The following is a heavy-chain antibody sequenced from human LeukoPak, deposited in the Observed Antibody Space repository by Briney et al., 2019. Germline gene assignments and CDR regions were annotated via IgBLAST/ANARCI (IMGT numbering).Heavy chain of an antibody. Sequence: EASVKVSCKASGYTFTGYYMNWVRKAPGQGLEWMGWINPNSGGTSYAQKFKGRVTMTRDTSISTAYMELSRLRSDDTAVYYCARATDYYGSVWGQGTLVTVSS. CDR2: INPNSGGT. D-gene: IGHD3-10*01. V-gene: IGHV1-2*02. J-gene: IGHJ4*02. CDR1: GYTFTGYY. CDR3: ARATDYYGSV.